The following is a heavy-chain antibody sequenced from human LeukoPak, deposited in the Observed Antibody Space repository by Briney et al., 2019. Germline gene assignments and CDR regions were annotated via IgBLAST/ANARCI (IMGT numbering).Heavy chain of an antibody. V-gene: IGHV1-69*06. CDR1: GGTFSSYA. CDR3: ARDGGSYGSGSRNWFDP. CDR2: IIPIFGTA. J-gene: IGHJ5*02. D-gene: IGHD3-10*01. Sequence: VASVKVSCKAPGGTFSSYAISWVRQAPGQGLEWMGGIIPIFGTANYAQKFQGRVTITADKSTSTAYMELSSLRSEDTAVYYCARDGGSYGSGSRNWFDPWGQGTLVTVSS.